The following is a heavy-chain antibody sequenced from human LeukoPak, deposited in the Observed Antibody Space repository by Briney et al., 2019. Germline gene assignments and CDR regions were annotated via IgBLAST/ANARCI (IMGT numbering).Heavy chain of an antibody. J-gene: IGHJ4*02. CDR2: ISGSGGST. Sequence: GGSLRLSCAASGFTFSSYAMSWVRQAQGKGLEWVSAISGSGGSTYYADSVKGRFTISRDNSKNTLYLQMNSLRAEDTAVYYCAKLVTSQLVSVAKSWGQGTLVTVSS. D-gene: IGHD6-13*01. CDR1: GFTFSSYA. CDR3: AKLVTSQLVSVAKS. V-gene: IGHV3-23*01.